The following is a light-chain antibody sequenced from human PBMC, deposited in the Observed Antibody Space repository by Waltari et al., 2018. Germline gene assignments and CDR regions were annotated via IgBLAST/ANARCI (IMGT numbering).Light chain of an antibody. CDR1: QNIRTH. CDR3: QQSFSSPWT. V-gene: IGKV1-39*01. CDR2: GGT. Sequence: DIQMTQSPSSLSASVGDTVTVTCRASQNIRTHLNWYQQKPATAPKLLIYGGTTLQRGVPSRFSGIASGTDFTLTVSNLQPDDFAIYFCQQSFSSPWTFGQGTRV. J-gene: IGKJ1*01.